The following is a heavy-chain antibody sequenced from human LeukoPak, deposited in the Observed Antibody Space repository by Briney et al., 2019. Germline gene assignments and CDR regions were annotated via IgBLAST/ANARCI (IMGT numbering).Heavy chain of an antibody. V-gene: IGHV3-53*01. CDR2: IYSDNT. CDR3: ANDLGWIQLNLG. Sequence: GALRLSCTVSGFTVSSNSMSWVRQAPGKGLEWVSFIYSDNTHYSDSVKGRFTISRDNSKNTVYLQMNSLRAEDTAVYYCANDLGWIQLNLGRGQGTLVTVSS. J-gene: IGHJ4*02. CDR1: GFTVSSNS. D-gene: IGHD5-18*01.